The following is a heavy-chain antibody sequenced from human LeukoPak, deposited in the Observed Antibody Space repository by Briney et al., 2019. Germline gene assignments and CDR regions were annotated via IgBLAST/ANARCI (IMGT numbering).Heavy chain of an antibody. D-gene: IGHD3-10*01. CDR1: GFTFSSYD. J-gene: IGHJ4*02. CDR3: ARSSSVDYYGSGSFDY. Sequence: PGGSLRPSCAASGFTFSSYDMHWVRQATGKGLEWVSAIGTAGDTYYPGSVKGRFTISRENAKNSLYLQMNSLRAGDTAVYYCARSSSVDYYGSGSFDYWGQGTLVTVSS. CDR2: IGTAGDT. V-gene: IGHV3-13*01.